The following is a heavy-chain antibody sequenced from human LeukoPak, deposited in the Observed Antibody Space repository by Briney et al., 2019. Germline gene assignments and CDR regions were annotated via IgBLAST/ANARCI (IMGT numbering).Heavy chain of an antibody. CDR1: GGSISNYF. CDR3: ARGYCANSTCYNFDY. CDR2: IKTSGSA. V-gene: IGHV4-59*01. Sequence: SETLSLTCTVSGGSISNYFWNWIRQPPGKGLEWIWYIKTSGSAYCNPSLKSRVTVSVDTSKNQFSLKLSSVIAADTAAYYCARGYCANSTCYNFDYWGQGTLVTVSS. J-gene: IGHJ4*02. D-gene: IGHD2-8*01.